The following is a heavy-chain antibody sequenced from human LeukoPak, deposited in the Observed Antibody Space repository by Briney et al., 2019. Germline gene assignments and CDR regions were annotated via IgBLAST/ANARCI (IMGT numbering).Heavy chain of an antibody. V-gene: IGHV4-39*01. CDR3: ARQLGGSGAFDI. J-gene: IGHJ3*02. Sequence: SETLSLTCSVSAVSISSGSFYWGWIRQPPGKGLEWIGTISYSGTTYYSPSLKSRVTISVDTSKNQFSLKLGSVTAADTAVYYCARQLGGSGAFDIWGQGTMVTVSS. CDR1: AVSISSGSFY. CDR2: ISYSGTT. D-gene: IGHD1-26*01.